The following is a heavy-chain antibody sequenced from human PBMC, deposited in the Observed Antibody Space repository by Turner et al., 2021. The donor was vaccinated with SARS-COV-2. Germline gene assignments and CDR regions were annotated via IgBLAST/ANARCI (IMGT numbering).Heavy chain of an antibody. CDR1: GFTFNNYA. Sequence: QVQLVESGGGVVQPGRYLRLSCAASGFTFNNYAMQWVRQAPGKGLGWVAVISYDGSNKYYADSVKGRFTISRDNSKNTLYLQMNSLRDEDTAVYYCAREMSVRDGYNYWSYYFDYWGQGTLVTVSS. V-gene: IGHV3-30*04. D-gene: IGHD5-12*01. CDR2: ISYDGSNK. CDR3: AREMSVRDGYNYWSYYFDY. J-gene: IGHJ4*02.